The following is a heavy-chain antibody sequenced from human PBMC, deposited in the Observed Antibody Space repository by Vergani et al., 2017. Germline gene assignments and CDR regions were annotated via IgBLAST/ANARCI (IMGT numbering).Heavy chain of an antibody. Sequence: QVQLVQSGAEVKKPGSSVKVSCKTSGGTFSSYAISWVRQAPGQGLEWMGGIIPIFGTANYAQKFQGRVTITADKSTSTAYMELSSLRSEDTAVYYCARERLDCSGGNCYLGHFDYWGQGTLVTVSS. D-gene: IGHD2-15*01. CDR1: GGTFSSYA. CDR2: IIPIFGTA. V-gene: IGHV1-69*06. CDR3: ARERLDCSGGNCYLGHFDY. J-gene: IGHJ4*02.